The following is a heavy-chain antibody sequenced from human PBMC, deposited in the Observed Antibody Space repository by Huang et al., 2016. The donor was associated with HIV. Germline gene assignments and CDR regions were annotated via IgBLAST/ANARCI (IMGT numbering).Heavy chain of an antibody. CDR3: ARRVGSGWYGEIDY. Sequence: GAEVKKPGASVKISCKTSGYNFKTHAVSWVRQTPGQGLEWMGWVSGYNRYTTYSQRLQGRVTMTTDTSTTTVYMGLRSLRSDDTAVYYCARRVGSGWYGEIDYWGQGTLVTVSS. V-gene: IGHV1-18*04. CDR2: VSGYNRYT. J-gene: IGHJ4*02. D-gene: IGHD6-19*01. CDR1: GYNFKTHA.